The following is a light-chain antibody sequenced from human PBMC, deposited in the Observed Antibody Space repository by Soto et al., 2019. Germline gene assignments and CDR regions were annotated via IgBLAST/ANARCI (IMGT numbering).Light chain of an antibody. V-gene: IGLV2-14*03. J-gene: IGLJ1*01. CDR1: SSDIGASNF. Sequence: QSVLTQPASVSGSPGQSITISCTGTSSDIGASNFVSWYQQHPGKAPKLVIYEVTKRPSGVPDRFSGSKFGNTASLTVSGLQTEDEADYYCSSFTGFSTVFGSGTKVTVL. CDR3: SSFTGFSTV. CDR2: EVT.